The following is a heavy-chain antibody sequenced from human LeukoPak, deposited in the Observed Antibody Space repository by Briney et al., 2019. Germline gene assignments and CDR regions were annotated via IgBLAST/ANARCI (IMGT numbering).Heavy chain of an antibody. J-gene: IGHJ3*02. Sequence: GGSLRLSCAASGFTFSDYTMNRVRQAPGKGLEWVSSISSGGTCKYYADSVKGRFTISRDNAQNSLYLQMNSLRAEDSSVYYCARPTTVTTISADAFDIWGQGTMVTVSS. CDR2: ISSGGTCK. D-gene: IGHD4-17*01. CDR3: ARPTTVTTISADAFDI. V-gene: IGHV3-21*01. CDR1: GFTFSDYT.